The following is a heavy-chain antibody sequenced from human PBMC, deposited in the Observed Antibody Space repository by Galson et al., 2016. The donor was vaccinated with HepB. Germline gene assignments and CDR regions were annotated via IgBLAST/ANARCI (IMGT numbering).Heavy chain of an antibody. Sequence: SVKVSCKASGGNLISYTVNWVRQAPGQGLEWMGRIIPIFDTTDYAQSFQGRVTITADESTNTAYMELSSLRSDDTAVYYCARAQIWKDFDYWGQGTLVTVSS. CDR1: GGNLISYT. V-gene: IGHV1-69*13. J-gene: IGHJ4*02. D-gene: IGHD1-1*01. CDR2: IIPIFDTT. CDR3: ARAQIWKDFDY.